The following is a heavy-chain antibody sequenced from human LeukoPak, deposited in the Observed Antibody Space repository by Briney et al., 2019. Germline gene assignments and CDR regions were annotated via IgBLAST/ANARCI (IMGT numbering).Heavy chain of an antibody. Sequence: PSETLSLTCTVSGGSISSSSYYWGWIRQPPGKGLEWLGGIYHSGSTYYNPSLESRVTISVDTYKNQFSLKLSSVTAADTAVYYCARQGHYDFWGGYGFDPWGQGTLVTVSS. CDR3: ARQGHYDFWGGYGFDP. D-gene: IGHD3-3*01. CDR1: GGSISSSSYY. J-gene: IGHJ5*02. V-gene: IGHV4-39*01. CDR2: IYHSGST.